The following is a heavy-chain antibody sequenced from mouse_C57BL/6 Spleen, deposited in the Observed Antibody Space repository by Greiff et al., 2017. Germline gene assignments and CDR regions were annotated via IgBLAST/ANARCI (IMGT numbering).Heavy chain of an antibody. J-gene: IGHJ2*01. D-gene: IGHD4-1*01. CDR1: GYTFTSYG. CDR3: ARREGTGTLDY. V-gene: IGHV1-81*01. CDR2: IYPRSGNT. Sequence: VQLQQSGAELARPGASVKLSCKASGYTFTSYGISWVKQRPGQGLEWIGEIYPRSGNTYYNEKFKGKATLTEDKSSSTAYMGLRSLTSEDSAVYFCARREGTGTLDYWGQGTTLTVSS.